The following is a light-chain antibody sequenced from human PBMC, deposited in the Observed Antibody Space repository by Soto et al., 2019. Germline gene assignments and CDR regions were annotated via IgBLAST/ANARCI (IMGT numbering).Light chain of an antibody. CDR2: KAS. V-gene: IGKV1-5*03. CDR1: QTISSW. J-gene: IGKJ1*01. CDR3: PHYNSYSEA. Sequence: DIQMTQSPSTLSGSVGDRVTITCRASQTISSWLAWYQQKPGKAPKLLIYKASTLKSGVPSRFSGSGSGTEFTLTISSLQPDDFATYYCPHYNSYSEAFGQGTKVDNK.